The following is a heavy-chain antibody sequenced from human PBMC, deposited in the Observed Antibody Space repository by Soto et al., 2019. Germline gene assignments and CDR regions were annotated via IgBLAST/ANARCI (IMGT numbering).Heavy chain of an antibody. V-gene: IGHV3-23*01. CDR2: ISDSGGST. J-gene: IGHJ5*02. CDR1: EFTFSSYA. Sequence: GGSLRLSCAASEFTFSSYAMSWVRQAPGKGLEWVSAISDSGGSTYYADSVKGRFTISRDNSKNTVYLQMNSLRAEDAAVYYCARVTSGYFSCFDPWGQGTLVTVSS. CDR3: ARVTSGYFSCFDP. D-gene: IGHD5-12*01.